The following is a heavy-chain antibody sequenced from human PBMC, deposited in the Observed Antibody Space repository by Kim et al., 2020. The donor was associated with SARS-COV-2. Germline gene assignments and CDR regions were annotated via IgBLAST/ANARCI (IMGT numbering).Heavy chain of an antibody. V-gene: IGHV3-23*01. J-gene: IGHJ6*03. CDR3: AKGITEGTPMNNYFYYM. CDR1: GFTFNSYA. Sequence: GGSLRLSCVASGFTFNSYAMTWVRQAPGKGLEWVSTISGSGLNTYYADSLKGRFTISRDNSKNTLSLQMNRLRAGDAAAYYCAKGITEGTPMNNYFYYM. D-gene: IGHD1-20*01. CDR2: ISGSGLNT.